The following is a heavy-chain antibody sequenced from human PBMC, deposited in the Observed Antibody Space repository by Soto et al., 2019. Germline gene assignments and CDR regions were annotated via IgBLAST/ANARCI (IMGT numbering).Heavy chain of an antibody. CDR2: ISSSSSYI. CDR1: GFSFRSYS. J-gene: IGHJ6*02. CDR3: ARETACTSTSCYGMDV. V-gene: IGHV3-21*01. Sequence: VCLRLSCAACGFSFRSYSMTWVRQAPGKGLEWVSSISSSSSYIYYADSVKGRFTISRDNAKNSLYLQMNSLRAEDTAVYYRARETACTSTSCYGMDVWGQGPTVTVSS. D-gene: IGHD2-2*01.